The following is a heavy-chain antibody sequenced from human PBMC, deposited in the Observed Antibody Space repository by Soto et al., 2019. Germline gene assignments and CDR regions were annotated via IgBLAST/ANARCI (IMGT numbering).Heavy chain of an antibody. CDR1: GFTFSTYR. Sequence: EVQLVESGGGLVQPGGSLRLSCAASGFTFSTYRMTWVRQAPGKGLEWVANIKQDGSEKHYVDSVKGRFTISRDNAKNLLYLQMNSLRGEDTAVYYCVRDTSPRRADYWGQGTLVTVSS. D-gene: IGHD2-2*01. CDR2: IKQDGSEK. V-gene: IGHV3-7*01. J-gene: IGHJ4*02. CDR3: VRDTSPRRADY.